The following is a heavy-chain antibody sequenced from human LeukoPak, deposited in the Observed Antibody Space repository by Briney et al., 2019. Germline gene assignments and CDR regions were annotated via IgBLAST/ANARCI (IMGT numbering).Heavy chain of an antibody. V-gene: IGHV4-59*01. Sequence: SETLSLTCTVSGGSISSYYWSWIRQPPGKGLEWTGYIYYSGSTNYNPSLKSRVTISVDTSKNQFSLKLSSVTAADTAVYYCARAIRGYCSGGSCSYFDYWGQGTLVTVSS. CDR1: GGSISSYY. J-gene: IGHJ4*02. CDR3: ARAIRGYCSGGSCSYFDY. CDR2: IYYSGST. D-gene: IGHD2-15*01.